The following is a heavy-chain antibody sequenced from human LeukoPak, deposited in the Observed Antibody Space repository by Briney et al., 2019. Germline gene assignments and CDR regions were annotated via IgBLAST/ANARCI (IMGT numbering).Heavy chain of an antibody. D-gene: IGHD6-13*01. CDR3: AGAVAAAGRYAFDI. V-gene: IGHV1-2*02. J-gene: IGHJ3*02. Sequence: GASVKVSCKASGYTFTGYYMHWVRQAPGQGLEWMGWINPNSGGTNYAQKFQGRVTMTRDTSISTAYMELSRLRSDDTAVYYCAGAVAAAGRYAFDIWGQGTMVTVSS. CDR2: INPNSGGT. CDR1: GYTFTGYY.